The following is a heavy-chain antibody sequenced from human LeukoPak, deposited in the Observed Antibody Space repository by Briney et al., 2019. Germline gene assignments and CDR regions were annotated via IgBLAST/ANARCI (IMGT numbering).Heavy chain of an antibody. D-gene: IGHD1-26*01. J-gene: IGHJ3*02. CDR1: GTTFSNYE. Sequence: GGSLRLSCAASGTTFSNYEMNWVRQAPGKGLEWVSHISSSGGIVFYADSVKGRFTISRDNAKSSLYLQMNSLRAEDTAVYYCASDVGAITGAFDIWGQGTMVTVSS. CDR2: ISSSGGIV. V-gene: IGHV3-48*03. CDR3: ASDVGAITGAFDI.